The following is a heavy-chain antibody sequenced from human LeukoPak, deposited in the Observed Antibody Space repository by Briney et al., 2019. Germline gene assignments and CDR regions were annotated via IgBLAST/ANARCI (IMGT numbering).Heavy chain of an antibody. Sequence: GGSLRLSCAASGFTFRSYAMNWVRQSPGKGLEWVSSISYGDGTAFYAGSVKGRFTVSRDNSRSTLYLQMASLRAEDTAVYYCAKDRGYTGCDSGGIDFWGQGILVTVSS. CDR3: AKDRGYTGCDSGGIDF. CDR1: GFTFRSYA. V-gene: IGHV3-23*01. D-gene: IGHD5-12*01. CDR2: ISYGDGTA. J-gene: IGHJ4*02.